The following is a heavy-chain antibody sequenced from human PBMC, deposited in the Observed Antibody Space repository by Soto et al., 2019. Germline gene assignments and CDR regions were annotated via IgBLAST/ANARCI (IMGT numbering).Heavy chain of an antibody. V-gene: IGHV3-30-3*01. CDR1: GCTFSSYA. J-gene: IGHJ6*02. CDR2: ISYDGSNK. CDR3: ARGERTYYYGMDV. Sequence: GGSLRLSCAASGCTFSSYAMHWVRQAPGKGLEWVAVISYDGSNKYYADSVKGRFTISRDNSKNTLYLQMNSLRAEDTAVYYCARGERTYYYGMDVWGQGTTVTVSS.